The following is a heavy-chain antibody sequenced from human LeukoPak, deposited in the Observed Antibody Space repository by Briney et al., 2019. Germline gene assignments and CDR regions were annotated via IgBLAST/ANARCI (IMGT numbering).Heavy chain of an antibody. J-gene: IGHJ4*02. CDR2: ISGSGGST. CDR3: AKLSVLTGYSQFGY. CDR1: GYTFSSYA. D-gene: IGHD3-9*01. Sequence: PGGSLRLSCAASGYTFSSYAMSWVRQAPGKGLEWVSAISGSGGSTYYADSVKGRFTISRDNSKNTLYLQMNSLRAEDTAVYYCAKLSVLTGYSQFGYWGQGTLVTVSS. V-gene: IGHV3-23*01.